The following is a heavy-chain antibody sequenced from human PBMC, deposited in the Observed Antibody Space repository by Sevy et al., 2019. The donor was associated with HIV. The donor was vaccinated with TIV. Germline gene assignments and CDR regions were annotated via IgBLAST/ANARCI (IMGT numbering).Heavy chain of an antibody. CDR2: ILNSGGGT. D-gene: IGHD3-3*01. V-gene: IGHV3-23*01. J-gene: IGHJ6*02. CDR1: GFTFSSYG. Sequence: GGSLRLSCAASGFTFSSYGMSWVRQAPGKGLQWVSSILNSGGGTTYADSVRGRFTISRDNSKNMLYLQMNSLRAEDTAVYYCARERGYDFWSGYYRVDYYYYGMDVWGQGTTVTVSS. CDR3: ARERGYDFWSGYYRVDYYYYGMDV.